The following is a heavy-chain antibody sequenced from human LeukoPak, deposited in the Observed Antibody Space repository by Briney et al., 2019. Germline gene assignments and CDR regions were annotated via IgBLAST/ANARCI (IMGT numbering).Heavy chain of an antibody. CDR3: AKSYGMVATNTFDY. CDR2: IWYDGSNK. CDR1: GFTFSSYG. D-gene: IGHD5-12*01. J-gene: IGHJ4*02. V-gene: IGHV3-33*06. Sequence: GRSLRLSCAASGFTFSSYGMHWVRQAPGKGLEWAAVIWYDGSNKYYADSVKGRFTISRDNSKNTLYLQMNSLRAEDTAVYYCAKSYGMVATNTFDYWGQGTLVTVSS.